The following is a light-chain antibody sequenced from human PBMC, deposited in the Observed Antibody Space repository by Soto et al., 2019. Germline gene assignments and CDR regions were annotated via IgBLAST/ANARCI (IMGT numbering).Light chain of an antibody. J-gene: IGKJ1*01. V-gene: IGKV1-5*01. CDR1: QSIGNW. CDR2: DAS. CDR3: QQYNSYSST. Sequence: DIQMTQSPSTLSASVGDRVTITCRASQSIGNWLAWYQQKPGKAPKLLIYDASSLESGVPSRFSGSGSGTEFTLTISSLQPDDFETYYCQQYNSYSSTFGHGTKVDIK.